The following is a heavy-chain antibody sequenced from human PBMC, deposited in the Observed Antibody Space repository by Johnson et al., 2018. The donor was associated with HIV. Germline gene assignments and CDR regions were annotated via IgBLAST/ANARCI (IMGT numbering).Heavy chain of an antibody. D-gene: IGHD6-13*01. CDR3: AKEEGLAAAGTGEAFDI. Sequence: VQLVESGGGLVQPGRSLRLSCAASGFTFDDYAMHWVRHAPGKGLEWVSGLSWNSISIRYADSVKGRFTISRDNAKNSLYLQMNSLRAEDTAVYYCAKEEGLAAAGTGEAFDIWGQGTMVTVSS. V-gene: IGHV3-9*01. CDR2: LSWNSISI. CDR1: GFTFDDYA. J-gene: IGHJ3*02.